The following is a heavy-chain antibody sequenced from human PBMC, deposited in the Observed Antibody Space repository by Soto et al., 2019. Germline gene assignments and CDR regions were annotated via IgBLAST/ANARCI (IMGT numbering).Heavy chain of an antibody. J-gene: IGHJ4*02. CDR3: VKDAVPGDAVWLAHD. V-gene: IGHV3-23*01. CDR1: GFTFSSYA. Sequence: VGSLRLSCAASGFTFSSYAMIWIRQVPGRGLEWVSGLWGSSGGIHYADSVKGRFSISRDNSANSVYLQMNNLRVEDTAVYYCVKDAVPGDAVWLAHDWGQGTVVTVSS. CDR2: LWGSSGGI. D-gene: IGHD4-17*01.